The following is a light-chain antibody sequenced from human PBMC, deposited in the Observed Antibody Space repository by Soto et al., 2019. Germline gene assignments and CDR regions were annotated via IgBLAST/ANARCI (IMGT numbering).Light chain of an antibody. CDR2: KAS. V-gene: IGKV1-5*03. J-gene: IGKJ1*01. CDR3: QQYNSYSWT. Sequence: DIQMTQSPSTLSASVGDRVTITCRASQSISSWLAWYQQKPGKAPKLLIYKASSLESGVPSRFSGSGSGTEFTLNISSLQPADFASYYYQQYNSYSWTFGQRTKLEIK. CDR1: QSISSW.